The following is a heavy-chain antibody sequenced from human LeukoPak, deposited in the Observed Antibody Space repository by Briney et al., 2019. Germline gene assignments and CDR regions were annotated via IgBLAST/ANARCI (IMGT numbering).Heavy chain of an antibody. V-gene: IGHV4-39*01. Sequence: SETLSLTCTVSGGYISTSNYYWVWIRQSPGKGLEGIGNIYYSGSTYYNPSLKSRVSLSIDTSMNQFSLKVNSLTVAYTAVYYCARFFYYDARRPPFWGQGTLVAVSS. CDR3: ARFFYYDARRPPF. CDR1: GGYISTSNYY. CDR2: IYYSGST. J-gene: IGHJ4*02. D-gene: IGHD3-16*01.